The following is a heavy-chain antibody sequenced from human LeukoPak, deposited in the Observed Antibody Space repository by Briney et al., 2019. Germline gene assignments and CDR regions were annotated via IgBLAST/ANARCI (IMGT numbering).Heavy chain of an antibody. D-gene: IGHD4-17*01. Sequence: PGGSLRLSCAASGFAFSSYSMNWVRQAPGKGLEWVSSISSSSSYIYYADSVKGRFTISRDNAKNSLYLQMNSLRAEDTAVYHCASPDYAGGAFDIWGQGTMVTVSS. CDR1: GFAFSSYS. V-gene: IGHV3-21*01. CDR3: ASPDYAGGAFDI. CDR2: ISSSSSYI. J-gene: IGHJ3*02.